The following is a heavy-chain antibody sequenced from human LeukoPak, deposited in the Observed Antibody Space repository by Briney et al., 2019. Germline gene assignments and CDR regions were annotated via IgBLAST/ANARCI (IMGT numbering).Heavy chain of an antibody. CDR1: GFTFSSFA. J-gene: IGHJ4*02. D-gene: IGHD1-20*01. CDR3: AKDFNWDDDIGYFDY. CDR2: ITGGGLRT. V-gene: IGHV3-23*01. Sequence: GGSLRLSCAASGFTFSSFAMSWIRQAPRKGLEWVSAITGGGLRTYYADSVTGRFTISRDNSKNTVYLQMNSLRVEDTAVYYYAKDFNWDDDIGYFDYWGQGTLVTVSS.